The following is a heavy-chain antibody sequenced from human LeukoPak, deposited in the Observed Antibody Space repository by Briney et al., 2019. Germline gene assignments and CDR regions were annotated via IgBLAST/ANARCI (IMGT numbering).Heavy chain of an antibody. D-gene: IGHD5-12*01. J-gene: IGHJ4*02. CDR3: AKDSNSGYVSVGPDY. V-gene: IGHV3-30*02. Sequence: GGSLRLSCQTSGLVFSNYGMHWVRQAPDKGLGWVAYLRYDARNAYYAESVNGRFIISRDNSRNTLYLQMNSLRADDTGVYSCAKDSNSGYVSVGPDYWGLGTLVTVSS. CDR2: LRYDARNA. CDR1: GLVFSNYG.